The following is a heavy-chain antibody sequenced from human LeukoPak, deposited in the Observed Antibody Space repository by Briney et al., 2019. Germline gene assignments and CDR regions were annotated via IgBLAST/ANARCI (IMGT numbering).Heavy chain of an antibody. CDR2: AHYRSKWYI. J-gene: IGHJ5*02. CDR3: ARDVGMAVGGWRFDP. Sequence: SQTLSLTCVISGDSVSSNNVAWNWIRQSPSRGLEWLGRAHYRSKWYIDYADSVKGRMTINADTSKNQISMQLNSVSPEDTSIYYCARDVGMAVGGWRFDPWGQGTLVTVYS. V-gene: IGHV6-1*01. CDR1: GDSVSSNNVA. D-gene: IGHD6-19*01.